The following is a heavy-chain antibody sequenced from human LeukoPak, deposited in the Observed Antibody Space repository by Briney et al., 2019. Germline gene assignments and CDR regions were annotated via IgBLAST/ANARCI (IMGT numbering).Heavy chain of an antibody. D-gene: IGHD3-22*01. J-gene: IGHJ4*02. CDR1: GGSISSSNW. CDR2: IYHSGST. Sequence: PSGTLSLTCAVSGGSISSSNWWSWVRQPPGKGLEWIGEIYHSGSTNYNPSLKSRVTIPVDKSKNQFSLKLSSVTAADTAVYYCARGGDSSGYSYYDYWGQGTLVTVSS. V-gene: IGHV4-4*02. CDR3: ARGGDSSGYSYYDY.